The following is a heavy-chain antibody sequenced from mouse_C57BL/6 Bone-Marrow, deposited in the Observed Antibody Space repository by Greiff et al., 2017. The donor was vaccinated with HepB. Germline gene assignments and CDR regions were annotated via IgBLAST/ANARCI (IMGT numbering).Heavy chain of an antibody. J-gene: IGHJ2*01. V-gene: IGHV14-4*01. CDR3: TLDY. Sequence: DVKLQESGAELVRAGASVKLSCTASGFNIKDDYMNWVKQRPEQGLGWIGWVDPENGDTEYASKFQGKATITADTSSNTAYLQLSSLTSEDTAVYYCTLDYWGQGTTLTVSS. CDR1: GFNIKDDY. CDR2: VDPENGDT.